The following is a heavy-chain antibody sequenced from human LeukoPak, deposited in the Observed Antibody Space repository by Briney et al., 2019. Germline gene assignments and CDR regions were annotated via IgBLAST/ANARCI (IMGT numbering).Heavy chain of an antibody. CDR3: ARADTAKDAFDI. CDR1: GGSISSYY. V-gene: IGHV4-59*01. CDR2: IYYSGST. J-gene: IGHJ3*02. Sequence: SETLSLTCTVSGGSISSYYWSWIRQPPGKGLEWIGYIYYSGSTNYNPSLKSRVTISVDTSKNQFSLKLSSVTAADTAVYYCARADTAKDAFDIWAKGQWSPSLQ. D-gene: IGHD5-18*01.